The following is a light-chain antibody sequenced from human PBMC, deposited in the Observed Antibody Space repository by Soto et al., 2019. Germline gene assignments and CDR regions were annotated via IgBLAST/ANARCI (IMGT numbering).Light chain of an antibody. CDR1: QSVSSN. V-gene: IGKV3-15*01. CDR3: QQYNNWHWT. Sequence: EIVMPQSPATLSVSRGERATLSCRASQSVSSNLAWYQHKPGQAPRLLIYRASSRTTGIPAGVSGSGSGTEFTLTITSLQTYHLAVDDCQQYNNWHWTFGQGTKVEIE. CDR2: RAS. J-gene: IGKJ1*01.